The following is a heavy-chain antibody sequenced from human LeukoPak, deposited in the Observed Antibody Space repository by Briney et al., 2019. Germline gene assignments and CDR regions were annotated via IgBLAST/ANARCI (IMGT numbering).Heavy chain of an antibody. V-gene: IGHV1-8*01. CDR2: INPNSGHT. CDR1: GYTFSNYD. CDR3: ARVPRESNSH. D-gene: IGHD1-1*01. J-gene: IGHJ4*02. Sequence: GASVKVSCKASGYTFSNYDINWLRQATGQGLEWMGYINPNSGHTVYAQKFQGRVTMTRDTSISTAYMELSSLRFDDTAVYYCARVPRESNSHWGQGTLVTVSS.